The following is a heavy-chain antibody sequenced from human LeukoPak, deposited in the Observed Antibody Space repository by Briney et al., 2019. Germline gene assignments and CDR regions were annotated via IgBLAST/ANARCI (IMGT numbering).Heavy chain of an antibody. J-gene: IGHJ6*02. CDR1: GGSISSSSYY. Sequence: PSETLSLTCTVSGGSISSSSYYWGWIRQPPGKGLEWIGSIYYSGSTYYNPSLKSRVTISVDTSKNQFSLKLSSVTAADTAVYYCASRQGYSYGYYYYGMDVWGQGTTVTVSS. CDR3: ASRQGYSYGYYYYGMDV. CDR2: IYYSGST. D-gene: IGHD5-18*01. V-gene: IGHV4-39*01.